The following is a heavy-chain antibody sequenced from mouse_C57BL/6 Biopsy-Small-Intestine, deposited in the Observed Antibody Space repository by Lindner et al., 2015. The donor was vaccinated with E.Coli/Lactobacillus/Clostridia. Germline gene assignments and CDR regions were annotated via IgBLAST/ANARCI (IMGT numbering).Heavy chain of an antibody. J-gene: IGHJ4*01. Sequence: VQLQESGPELVKPGASVKISCKASGYTFSNSWMHWVKQRPGKGLEWIGRIYPVNGDTNYNGKFKGKATLTADRSSSTAYMQLSILTSEDSAVYFCARSGYSSMDYWGQGTSVTVSS. V-gene: IGHV1-82*01. CDR1: GYTFSNSW. D-gene: IGHD2-12*01. CDR3: ARSGYSSMDY. CDR2: IYPVNGDT.